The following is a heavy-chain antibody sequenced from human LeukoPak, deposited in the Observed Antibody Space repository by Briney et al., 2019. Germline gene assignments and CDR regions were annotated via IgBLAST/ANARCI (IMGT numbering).Heavy chain of an antibody. J-gene: IGHJ5*02. CDR2: IYYSGST. CDR3: AISQQLVRLGWFDP. CDR1: GGSISSSSYY. V-gene: IGHV4-39*01. Sequence: SETLSLTCTVSGGSISSSSYYWGWIRQPPGKGLEWIGSIYYSGSTYYNPSLKSRVTISVDTSKNQFSLKLSSVTAADTAVYYCAISQQLVRLGWFDPWGQGTLVTVSS. D-gene: IGHD6-13*01.